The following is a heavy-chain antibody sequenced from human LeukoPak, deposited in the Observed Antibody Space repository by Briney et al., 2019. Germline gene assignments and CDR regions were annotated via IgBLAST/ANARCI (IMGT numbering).Heavy chain of an antibody. CDR2: ISSSSSYI. D-gene: IGHD1-26*01. Sequence: GGSLRLSCAASGFTFNSYSMNWARQTPGKGLEWVSSISSSSSYIYYADSVKGRFTISKDNAKNSLYLQMNSLRDEDTAVYYCARDPYSGSYGDYYYYYMDVWGKGTTVTISS. V-gene: IGHV3-21*01. CDR1: GFTFNSYS. CDR3: ARDPYSGSYGDYYYYYMDV. J-gene: IGHJ6*03.